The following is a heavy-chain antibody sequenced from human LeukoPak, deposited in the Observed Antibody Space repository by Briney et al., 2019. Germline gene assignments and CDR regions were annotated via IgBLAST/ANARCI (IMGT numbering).Heavy chain of an antibody. CDR1: AFIFSGFY. CDR2: ISPDGSYT. CDR3: ASDQVSGVFDY. J-gene: IGHJ4*02. Sequence: SGRSLRLSCAGSAFIFSGFYISWIRQSPGKGLGWLAYISPDGSYTTYGDSVKGRFVISRDNAKNSVSLQMNSLRVEDTAVYFCASDQVSGVFDYWGQGARVTVS. V-gene: IGHV3-11*05. D-gene: IGHD5/OR15-5a*01.